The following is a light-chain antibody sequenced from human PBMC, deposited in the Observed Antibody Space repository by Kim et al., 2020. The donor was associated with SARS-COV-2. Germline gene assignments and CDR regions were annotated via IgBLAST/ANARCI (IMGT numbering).Light chain of an antibody. Sequence: GQRVNILCTGNSANIGSNAVTWCQQRPGTAPELLIYNIKQRPSGVPDRLSGYKSDTSASLAISGLQSEDGADYDCAVWDDSLNGVVFGGGTQLTVL. CDR2: NIK. V-gene: IGLV1-44*01. CDR1: SANIGSNA. CDR3: AVWDDSLNGVV. J-gene: IGLJ2*01.